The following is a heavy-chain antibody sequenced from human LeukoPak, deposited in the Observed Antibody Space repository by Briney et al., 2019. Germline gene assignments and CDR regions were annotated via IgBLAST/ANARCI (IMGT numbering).Heavy chain of an antibody. Sequence: SETLSLTCTVFGASFSDYYWNWIRQPPGKGLDWIGYIYYSGSTYYNPSLKSRITISVDTSQNQFSLKLSSVTAADTAVYYCAREGPMFDSGSYSKSLGYWGQGILVTVSS. CDR1: GASFSDYY. V-gene: IGHV4-59*12. J-gene: IGHJ4*02. CDR2: IYYSGST. CDR3: AREGPMFDSGSYSKSLGY. D-gene: IGHD3-10*01.